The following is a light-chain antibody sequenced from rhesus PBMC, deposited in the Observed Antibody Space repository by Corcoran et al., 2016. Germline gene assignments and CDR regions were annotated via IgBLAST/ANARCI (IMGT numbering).Light chain of an antibody. J-gene: IGKJ2*01. Sequence: DIVMTQSPDSLAVSLGERVTINCKSSQSLLYSSNSTNYWAWDQPKPGQAPKLRIYWASTRESGVPRRFSGSGSGTHFTLTISGLQAEDVAVYYCQQHYSSPYSFGQGTKLEIK. CDR2: WAS. CDR1: QSLLYSSNSTNY. V-gene: IGKV4-1*01. CDR3: QQHYSSPYS.